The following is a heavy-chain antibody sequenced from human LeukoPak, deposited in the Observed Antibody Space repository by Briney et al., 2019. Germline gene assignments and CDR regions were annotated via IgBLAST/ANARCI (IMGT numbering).Heavy chain of an antibody. V-gene: IGHV3-30*03. CDR3: ARDLLVVSSEGDY. Sequence: QSGGSLRLFCAPSGFTFSSYWTSWVRHAPGKGREWVAVMSYDGSNKYYADSVKGRLTISRDNSKNTLYLQMNSLRAEDTAVYYCARDLLVVSSEGDYWGQGTLVTVSS. D-gene: IGHD2-8*02. CDR1: GFTFSSYW. J-gene: IGHJ4*02. CDR2: MSYDGSNK.